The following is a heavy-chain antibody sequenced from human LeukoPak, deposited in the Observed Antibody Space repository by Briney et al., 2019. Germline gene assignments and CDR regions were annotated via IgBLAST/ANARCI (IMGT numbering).Heavy chain of an antibody. CDR1: GFTFSSYW. CDR2: IKKDGSEK. V-gene: IGHV3-7*01. D-gene: IGHD5-18*01. CDR3: ARHLSGITGYTYGRGIDY. J-gene: IGHJ4*02. Sequence: GGSLRLSCAASGFTFSSYWMSWVRQAPGKGLEWVANIKKDGSEKYYVDSVKGRFTISRDNAKASLYLQMNSLRAEDTAVYYCARHLSGITGYTYGRGIDYWGQGTLVTVSS.